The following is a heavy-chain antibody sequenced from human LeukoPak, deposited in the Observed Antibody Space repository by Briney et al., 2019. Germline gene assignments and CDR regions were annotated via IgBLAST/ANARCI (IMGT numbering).Heavy chain of an antibody. CDR1: GFTFSAYT. V-gene: IGHV3-21*01. CDR2: ITTSSDYK. J-gene: IGHJ4*02. D-gene: IGHD6-13*01. Sequence: GGSLRLSCAASGFTFSAYTMSWVRQAPGKGLEWVSSITTSSDYKYYADSLRGRLTISRDNAKNSLFLQMNSLRGDDTAVYYCARDPAATRLDYWGQGILVTVSS. CDR3: ARDPAATRLDY.